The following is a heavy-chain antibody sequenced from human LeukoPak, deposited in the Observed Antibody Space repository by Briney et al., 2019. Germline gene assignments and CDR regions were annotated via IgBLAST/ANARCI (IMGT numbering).Heavy chain of an antibody. CDR1: GYSFTSYW. J-gene: IGHJ4*02. Sequence: GSLKLSCKGSGYSFTSYWIGWVRQMPGKGLEWMGIIYPGDSDTRYSPSFQGQVTISADKSISTAYLQWSSLKASDTAMYYCARRQMATTHLDYWGQGTLVTVSS. V-gene: IGHV5-51*01. CDR3: ARRQMATTHLDY. D-gene: IGHD5-24*01. CDR2: IYPGDSDT.